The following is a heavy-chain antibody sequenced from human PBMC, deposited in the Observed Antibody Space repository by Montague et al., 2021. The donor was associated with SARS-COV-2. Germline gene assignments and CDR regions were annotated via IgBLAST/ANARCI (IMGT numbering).Heavy chain of an antibody. D-gene: IGHD3-10*01. CDR3: AREYTMVRGVIIIYYYGMDV. CDR2: IWYDGSNK. J-gene: IGHJ6*02. Sequence: SLRLSCAASGFTFSSYGMHWFRQAPGKGLEWVAVIWYDGSNKYYADSVKGRFTISRDNSKNTLYLQMNSLRAEDTAVYYCAREYTMVRGVIIIYYYGMDVWGQGTTVTVSS. V-gene: IGHV3-33*01. CDR1: GFTFSSYG.